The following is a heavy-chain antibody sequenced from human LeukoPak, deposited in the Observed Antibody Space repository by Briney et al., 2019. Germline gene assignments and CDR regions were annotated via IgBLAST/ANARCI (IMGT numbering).Heavy chain of an antibody. CDR2: IRYDGSNK. Sequence: PGGSLRLSCAASGFTFSSYGMHWVRQAPGKGLEWVAFIRYDGSNKYYADSVKGRFTISRDNSKNTLYLQMNSLRAEDTAVYYCAKDPYYYGSGSYRGGGGGGDYWGQGTLVTVSS. J-gene: IGHJ4*02. CDR3: AKDPYYYGSGSYRGGGGGGDY. CDR1: GFTFSSYG. V-gene: IGHV3-30*02. D-gene: IGHD3-10*01.